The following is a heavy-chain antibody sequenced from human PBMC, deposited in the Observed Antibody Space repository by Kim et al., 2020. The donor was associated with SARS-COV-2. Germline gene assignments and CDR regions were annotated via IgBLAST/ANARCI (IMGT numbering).Heavy chain of an antibody. Sequence: SETLSLTCTVSGGSISSYYWSWIRQPPGKGLEWIGYIYYSGSTNHNPSLKSRVTISVDTSKNQFSLKLSSVTAADTAVYYCARHEAPGDSGSYSDDYWFDPWGQGTLVTVSS. J-gene: IGHJ5*02. CDR3: ARHEAPGDSGSYSDDYWFDP. CDR2: IYYSGST. V-gene: IGHV4-59*08. D-gene: IGHD1-26*01. CDR1: GGSISSYY.